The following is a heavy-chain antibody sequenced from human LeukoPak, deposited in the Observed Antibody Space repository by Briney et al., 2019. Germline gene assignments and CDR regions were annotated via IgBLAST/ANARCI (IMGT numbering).Heavy chain of an antibody. CDR3: AKSDDILTGYYLKPPRGQIDY. Sequence: GGSLRPSCAASGFTFSSYAMSWVRQAPGKGLEWVSAISGSGGGTYYADSVKGRFTISRDNSKNTLYLQMNSLRAEDTAVYYCAKSDDILTGYYLKPPRGQIDYWGQGTLVTVSS. CDR1: GFTFSSYA. D-gene: IGHD3-9*01. V-gene: IGHV3-23*01. CDR2: ISGSGGGT. J-gene: IGHJ4*02.